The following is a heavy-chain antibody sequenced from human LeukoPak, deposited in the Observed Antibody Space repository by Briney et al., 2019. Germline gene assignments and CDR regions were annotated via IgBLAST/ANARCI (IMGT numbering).Heavy chain of an antibody. J-gene: IGHJ3*02. CDR2: ISGSGGST. D-gene: IGHD1-26*01. Sequence: GGSLRLSCATSGFTFSSYAMSWVRQAPGKGLEWVSAISGSGGSTYYADSVKGRFTISRDNSKNTLYLQMNSLRAEDTAVYYCAKDLGGATGVFAFDIWGQGTMVTASS. CDR3: AKDLGGATGVFAFDI. CDR1: GFTFSSYA. V-gene: IGHV3-23*01.